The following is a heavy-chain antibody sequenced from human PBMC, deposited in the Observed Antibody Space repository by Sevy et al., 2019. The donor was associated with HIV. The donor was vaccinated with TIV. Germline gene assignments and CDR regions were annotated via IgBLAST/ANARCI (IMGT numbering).Heavy chain of an antibody. Sequence: GGSLRLSCAASGFPFNDHALHWVRQVPGKGLEWVSGISWNSRNVGYADSVKGRLTISRDNANHFLYREMNSLRTEDTAFYYCAKDINRGCDGINCYPYYYYFYGLDVWGQGTTVTVSS. D-gene: IGHD2-21*01. CDR2: ISWNSRNV. CDR1: GFPFNDHA. J-gene: IGHJ6*02. V-gene: IGHV3-9*01. CDR3: AKDINRGCDGINCYPYYYYFYGLDV.